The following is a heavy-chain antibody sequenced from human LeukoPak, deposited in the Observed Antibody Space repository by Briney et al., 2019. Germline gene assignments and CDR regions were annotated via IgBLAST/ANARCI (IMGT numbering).Heavy chain of an antibody. CDR3: ARDRHHRFGELFP. J-gene: IGHJ4*02. Sequence: GGSLRLSCAASGFTFSSYGMHWVRQAPGKGLEWVAIISYDGSNKHYADSVKGRFTISRDNSKNTLYLQMNSLRVEDTAVYYCARDRHHRFGELFPWGQGTLVTVSS. CDR1: GFTFSSYG. V-gene: IGHV3-30*03. D-gene: IGHD3-10*01. CDR2: ISYDGSNK.